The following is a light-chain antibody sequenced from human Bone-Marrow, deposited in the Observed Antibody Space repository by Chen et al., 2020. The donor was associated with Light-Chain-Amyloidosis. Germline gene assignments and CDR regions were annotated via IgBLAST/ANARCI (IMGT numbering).Light chain of an antibody. CDR1: NIGSTS. V-gene: IGLV3-21*02. CDR3: QMWDRSSARPV. Sequence: SYVLTQPSSVSVAPGQTATIAWGGNNIGSTSVHWYQQTPSQDPLLGVYDDSDRPSGIPARLSGSNAGNTATPTISRVEAGDEADHYCQMWDRSSARPVFGGGTKLTVL. J-gene: IGLJ3*02. CDR2: DDS.